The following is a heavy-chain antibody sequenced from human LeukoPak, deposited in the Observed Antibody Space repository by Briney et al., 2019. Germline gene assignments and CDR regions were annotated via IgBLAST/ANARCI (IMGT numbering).Heavy chain of an antibody. D-gene: IGHD4-17*01. CDR1: GGSISSGDHY. J-gene: IGHJ4*02. CDR2: IYYSGST. CDR3: ARYRFGDSPRYFLDY. Sequence: SQTLSLTCTVSGGSISSGDHYWSWIRQHPGKGLEWIGYIYYSGSTYYNLSLKSRLTISVDTSKNQFSLKVSSVTAADTAVYYCARYRFGDSPRYFLDYWGQGTLVFVSS. V-gene: IGHV4-31*03.